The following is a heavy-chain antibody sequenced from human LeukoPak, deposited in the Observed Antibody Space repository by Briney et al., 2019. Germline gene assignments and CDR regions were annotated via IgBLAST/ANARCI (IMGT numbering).Heavy chain of an antibody. CDR3: AKEDLSDGMDV. CDR2: ISGSGGGT. J-gene: IGHJ6*02. CDR1: GFTFSGYA. V-gene: IGHV3-23*01. Sequence: PGGSLRLSCAASGFTFSGYAMSWVRQAPGKGLEWVSAISGSGGGTFYTDSVKGRFTISRDNSKNTLYLQMNSLRAEDTAIYYCAKEDLSDGMDVWGQGTTVTVSS.